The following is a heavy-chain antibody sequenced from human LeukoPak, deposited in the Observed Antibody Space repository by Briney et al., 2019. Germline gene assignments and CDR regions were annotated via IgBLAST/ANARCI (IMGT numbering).Heavy chain of an antibody. J-gene: IGHJ4*02. Sequence: GRSLRLSCAASGFTVSSNYMSWVRQAPGKGLEWLSIFFTDGSTYNSDSVKGRFTISSDNSKNTLYLQMDSLRAEDTAVYYCARGVYSSGWLDYWGQGTLVTVSS. CDR1: GFTVSSNY. D-gene: IGHD6-19*01. CDR3: ARGVYSSGWLDY. V-gene: IGHV3-66*01. CDR2: FFTDGST.